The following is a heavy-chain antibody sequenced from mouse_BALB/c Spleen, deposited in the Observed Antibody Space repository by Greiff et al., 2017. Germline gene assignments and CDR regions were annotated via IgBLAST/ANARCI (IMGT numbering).Heavy chain of an antibody. V-gene: IGHV1S41*01. Sequence: DLVKPGASVKLSCKASGYTFTSYWINWIKQRPGQGLEWIGRIAPGSGSTYYNEMFKGKATLTVDTSSSTAYIQLSSLSSEDSAVYFCAREDGDSNPYFDYWGQGTTLTVSS. CDR3: AREDGDSNPYFDY. CDR2: IAPGSGST. J-gene: IGHJ2*01. CDR1: GYTFTSYW. D-gene: IGHD2-13*01.